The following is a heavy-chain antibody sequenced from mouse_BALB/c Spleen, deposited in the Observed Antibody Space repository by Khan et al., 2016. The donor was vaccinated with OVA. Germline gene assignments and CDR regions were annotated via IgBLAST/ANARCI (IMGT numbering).Heavy chain of an antibody. CDR1: GYSIASDYA. V-gene: IGHV3-2*02. CDR3: ARVCGGDFDY. J-gene: IGHJ2*01. CDR2: ISYSGNT. Sequence: EVQLQESGPGLVKPSQSLSLTCTVTGYSIASDYAWNWIRQFPGNKLEWMGFISYSGNTNYNPSLKSRISITRDTSKNQFFLQLNSVTSEDTATYYGARVCGGDFDYWGQGTTLTGSS.